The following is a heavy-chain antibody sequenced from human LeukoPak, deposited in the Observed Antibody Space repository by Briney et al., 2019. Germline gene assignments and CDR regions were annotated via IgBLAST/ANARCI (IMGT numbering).Heavy chain of an antibody. Sequence: GGSLRLSCAASGFTFDDYAMHWVRQAPGKGLEGVSGISWNSGSIGYADSVKGRFTISRDNSKNMIYLEMSSLKAEDTAVYYCAKERSLEIAVAGTIFDYWGQGTLVTVSS. CDR2: ISWNSGSI. CDR1: GFTFDDYA. CDR3: AKERSLEIAVAGTIFDY. J-gene: IGHJ4*02. V-gene: IGHV3-9*01. D-gene: IGHD6-19*01.